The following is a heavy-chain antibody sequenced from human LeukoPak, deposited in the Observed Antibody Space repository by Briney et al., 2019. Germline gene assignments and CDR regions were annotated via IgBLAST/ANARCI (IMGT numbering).Heavy chain of an antibody. CDR3: ARDRSSWGYYYGMDV. CDR2: LYSGDDS. Sequence: PGGSLRLSCAASGFTVSSNFMTWVRQAPGKGLEWISMLYSGDDSYYADSVKGRFTISRDTSKNTLSLQMNSLRAEDTAMYYCARDRSSWGYYYGMDVWGQGTTVTVSS. D-gene: IGHD6-13*01. J-gene: IGHJ6*02. V-gene: IGHV3-53*01. CDR1: GFTVSSNF.